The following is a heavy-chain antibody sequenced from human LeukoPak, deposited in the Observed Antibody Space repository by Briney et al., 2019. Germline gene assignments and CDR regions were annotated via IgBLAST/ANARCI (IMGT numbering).Heavy chain of an antibody. CDR1: GGSISSSSYY. CDR2: IYYSGST. V-gene: IGHV4-39*07. J-gene: IGHJ6*03. CDR3: ARGGPRGVDYYYYMDV. D-gene: IGHD3-10*01. Sequence: PSETLSLTCTVSGGSISSSSYYWGWIRQPPGKGLEWIGSIYYSGSTYYNPSLKSRVTISVDTSKNQFSLKLSSVTAADTAVYYCARGGPRGVDYYYYMDVWGKGTTVTVSS.